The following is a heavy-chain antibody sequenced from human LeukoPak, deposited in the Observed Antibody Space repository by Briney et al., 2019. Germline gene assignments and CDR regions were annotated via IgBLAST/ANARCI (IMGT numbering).Heavy chain of an antibody. D-gene: IGHD3-22*01. Sequence: SETLSLTCTVSGGSISSSSYYWGWIRPPPGKGLEWIGSIYYSGSTYYNPSLKSRVTISVDTSKNQFSLKLSSVTAADTAVYYCARDIVNTYYYDSSGYPLEYYFDYWGQGTLVTVSS. J-gene: IGHJ4*02. CDR3: ARDIVNTYYYDSSGYPLEYYFDY. CDR2: IYYSGST. V-gene: IGHV4-39*07. CDR1: GGSISSSSYY.